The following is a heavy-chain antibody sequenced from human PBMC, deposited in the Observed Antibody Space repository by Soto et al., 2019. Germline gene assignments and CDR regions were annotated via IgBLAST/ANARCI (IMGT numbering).Heavy chain of an antibody. CDR1: GGSFSGYY. CDR2: INHSGST. J-gene: IGHJ4*02. D-gene: IGHD2-21*02. V-gene: IGHV4-34*01. Sequence: QVQLQQWGAGLLKPSETLSLTCAVYGGSFSGYYWSWIRQPPGKGLEWIGEINHSGSTNYNPSLKGRAPXSXDXXKNQFSLKLSSVTAADTAVYYCAREYGGNSGTFDYWGQGTLVTVSS. CDR3: AREYGGNSGTFDY.